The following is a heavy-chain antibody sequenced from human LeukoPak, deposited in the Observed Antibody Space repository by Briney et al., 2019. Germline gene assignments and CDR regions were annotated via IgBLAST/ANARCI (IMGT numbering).Heavy chain of an antibody. CDR1: GGSISSGGYY. CDR3: ARDDITADGIHGMDV. Sequence: SETLFLTCTVSGGSISSGGYYWSWIRQHPGKGLEWIGYIYYSGSTYYNPSLKSRVIISVDTSKNQFSLKLSSVTAADTAVYYCARDDITADGIHGMDVWGQGTTVTVSS. J-gene: IGHJ6*02. D-gene: IGHD6-13*01. V-gene: IGHV4-31*03. CDR2: IYYSGST.